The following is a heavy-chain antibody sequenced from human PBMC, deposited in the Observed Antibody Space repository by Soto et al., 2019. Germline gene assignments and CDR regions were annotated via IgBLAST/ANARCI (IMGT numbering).Heavy chain of an antibody. D-gene: IGHD5-18*01. CDR2: ISAYNGNT. Sequence: ASVKVSCKASGYTFASYGNSWARQAPGQGLEWMGWISAYNGNTNYAQKLQGRVTMTTDTSTSTAYMELRSLRSDDTAVYYCVRGRGYSDPYWFDPWGQGTLVTVSS. J-gene: IGHJ5*02. V-gene: IGHV1-18*04. CDR3: VRGRGYSDPYWFDP. CDR1: GYTFASYG.